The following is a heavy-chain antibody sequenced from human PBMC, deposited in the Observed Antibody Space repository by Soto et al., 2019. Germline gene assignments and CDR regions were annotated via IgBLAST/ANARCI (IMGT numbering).Heavy chain of an antibody. V-gene: IGHV5-51*01. CDR2: IYPGDSDT. D-gene: IGHD2-15*01. Sequence: PGESLKISCKGSGYSFTSYWIGWVRQMPGKGLEWMGIIYPGDSDTRYSPSFQGQVTISADKSISTAYLQWSSLKASDTAMYYCARQKIDATVVAATTGWVDYWGQGTQVTVSS. CDR1: GYSFTSYW. J-gene: IGHJ4*02. CDR3: ARQKIDATVVAATTGWVDY.